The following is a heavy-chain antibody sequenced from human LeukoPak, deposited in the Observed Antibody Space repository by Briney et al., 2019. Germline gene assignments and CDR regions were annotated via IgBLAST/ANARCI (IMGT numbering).Heavy chain of an antibody. D-gene: IGHD6-13*01. Sequence: GASVKVSCKASGYTFTGSFMHWVRQAPGQGLEWMGWINPHTGSTNFAQKFQGRVTMTRDTSISTAYMELSRLRSDDTAVYYCARENAAGYYCDYWGQGTLVTVYS. J-gene: IGHJ4*02. CDR3: ARENAAGYYCDY. CDR2: INPHTGST. V-gene: IGHV1-2*02. CDR1: GYTFTGSF.